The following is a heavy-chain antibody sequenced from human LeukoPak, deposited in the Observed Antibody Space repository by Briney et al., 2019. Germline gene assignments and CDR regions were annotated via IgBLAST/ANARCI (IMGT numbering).Heavy chain of an antibody. J-gene: IGHJ4*02. CDR1: GGSFSGYY. V-gene: IGHV4-34*01. CDR2: INHSGST. D-gene: IGHD3-22*01. CDR3: ARGYYDSSGYGDVWYFDY. Sequence: SETLSLTCAVYGGSFSGYYWSWIRQPPGKGLEWIGEINHSGSTNYNPSLKSRVTISVDTSKNQFSLKLSSVTAADTAVYFCARGYYDSSGYGDVWYFDYWGQGTLVTVSS.